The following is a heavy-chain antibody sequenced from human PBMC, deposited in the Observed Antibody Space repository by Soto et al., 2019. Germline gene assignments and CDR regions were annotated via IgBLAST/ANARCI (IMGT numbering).Heavy chain of an antibody. Sequence: EVKLLESGGALVQPGGSLRLSCEASGFTFIDHDMSWVRQAPGKGLEWVSSITVGGAQKDYGQSVKGRFTISRDNSNEPLFWQRDSRQVEETAIYYCTRRRGGGWQRFFDYWGQGTVVTVSS. V-gene: IGHV3-23*01. D-gene: IGHD5-12*01. CDR2: ITVGGAQK. CDR3: TRRRGGGWQRFFDY. J-gene: IGHJ4*02. CDR1: GFTFIDHD.